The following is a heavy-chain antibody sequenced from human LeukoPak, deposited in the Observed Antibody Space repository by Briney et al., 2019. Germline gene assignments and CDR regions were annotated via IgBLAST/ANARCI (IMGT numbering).Heavy chain of an antibody. CDR1: GFTFSSYE. Sequence: PGGSLRLSCAASGFTFSSYEMNWVRQAPGKGLEWVSYISSSGSAIYYADSVKGRFTISRDNAKKSLYLQMNSLRAEDTAVYYCAREQSLRGWYHDGFDIWDQGTMVTVSS. J-gene: IGHJ3*02. CDR3: AREQSLRGWYHDGFDI. V-gene: IGHV3-48*03. CDR2: ISSSGSAI. D-gene: IGHD6-19*01.